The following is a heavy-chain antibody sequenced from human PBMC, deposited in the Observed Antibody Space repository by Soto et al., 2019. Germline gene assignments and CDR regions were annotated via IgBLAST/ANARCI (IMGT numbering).Heavy chain of an antibody. J-gene: IGHJ6*02. V-gene: IGHV1-46*01. CDR1: GYTFTSYY. CDR2: INPSGGST. Sequence: GASVKVSCKASGYTFTSYYMHWVRQAPGQGLEWMGIINPSGGSTSYAQKFQGRVTMTRDTSTSTVYMELSSLRSEDTAVYYCARDGSVFLEWFPPYGMDVWGQGTTVTVSS. D-gene: IGHD3-3*01. CDR3: ARDGSVFLEWFPPYGMDV.